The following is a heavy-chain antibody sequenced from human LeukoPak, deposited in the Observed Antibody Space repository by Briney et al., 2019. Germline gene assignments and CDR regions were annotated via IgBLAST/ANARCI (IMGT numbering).Heavy chain of an antibody. V-gene: IGHV3-30*04. Sequence: GRSLRLSCAASGFTFSSYAMHGVRQAPGKGLEWGAVISYDGSNKYYADSVKGRFTISRDNSKNTLYLQMNSLRAEDTAVYYCARDRAYGDYRDAFDIWGQGTMVTVSS. CDR1: GFTFSSYA. J-gene: IGHJ3*02. CDR2: ISYDGSNK. CDR3: ARDRAYGDYRDAFDI. D-gene: IGHD4-17*01.